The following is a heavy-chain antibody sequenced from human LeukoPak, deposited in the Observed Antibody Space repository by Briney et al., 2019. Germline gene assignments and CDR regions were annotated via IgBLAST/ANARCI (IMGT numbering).Heavy chain of an antibody. D-gene: IGHD4-23*01. J-gene: IGHJ4*02. Sequence: SETLSLTCTVSGGSISPYYWSWIRQPPGKGLEWIGYIYYNGNTNYNPSLKSRVTISVDTSKNQFSLKLSSVTAADTAVYYCARENNDYGGKKAFDYWGQGTLVTVSS. CDR3: ARENNDYGGKKAFDY. CDR1: GGSISPYY. V-gene: IGHV4-59*01. CDR2: IYYNGNT.